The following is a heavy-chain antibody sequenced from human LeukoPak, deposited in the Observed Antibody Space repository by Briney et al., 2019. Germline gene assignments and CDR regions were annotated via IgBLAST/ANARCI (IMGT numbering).Heavy chain of an antibody. CDR2: ISGNTGST. CDR3: AKVSGSYYFDY. J-gene: IGHJ4*02. V-gene: IGHV3-23*01. D-gene: IGHD1-26*01. Sequence: LSLTCTVSGGSISSGDYYWSWIRQPPGKGLEWVSAISGNTGSTYYPDSVKGRFTISRDNSKNTLYLQMGSLRAEDTAIYYCAKVSGSYYFDYWGQGTLVTVSS. CDR1: GGSISSGDYY.